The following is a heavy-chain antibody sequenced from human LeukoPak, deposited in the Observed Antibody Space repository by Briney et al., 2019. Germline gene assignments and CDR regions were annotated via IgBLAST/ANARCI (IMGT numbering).Heavy chain of an antibody. CDR3: VRGYSFGPYGMDV. J-gene: IGHJ6*02. CDR2: ISSNGGST. V-gene: IGHV3-64D*09. Sequence: GGSLRLSCSASGLTFSRYPMHWVRQPPGKGLEFFSAISSNGGSTYYGDSVKGRFTISRDNSKNTLYLQMSSLRAEDTAVYFCVRGYSFGPYGMDVWGQGTTVTVSS. D-gene: IGHD2-15*01. CDR1: GLTFSRYP.